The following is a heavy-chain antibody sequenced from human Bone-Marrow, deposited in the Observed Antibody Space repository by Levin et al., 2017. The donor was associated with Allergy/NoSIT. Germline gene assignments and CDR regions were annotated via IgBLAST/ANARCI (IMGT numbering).Heavy chain of an antibody. D-gene: IGHD2-15*01. J-gene: IGHJ5*02. CDR3: ARGGVAATQDGWFDP. Sequence: GESLKISCAASGFTFSSYGMHWVRQAPGKGLEWVAVIWYDGSNKYYADSVKGRFTISRDNSKNTLYLQMNSLRAEDTAVYYCARGGVAATQDGWFDPWGQGTLVTVSS. CDR2: IWYDGSNK. CDR1: GFTFSSYG. V-gene: IGHV3-33*01.